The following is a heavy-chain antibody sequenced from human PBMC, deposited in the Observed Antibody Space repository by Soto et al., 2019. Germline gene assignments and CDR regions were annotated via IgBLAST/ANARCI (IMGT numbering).Heavy chain of an antibody. Sequence: QVQLVESGGGVVQPGRPLRLSCVASGFTLSNTGMHWVRQAPGKGLEWVAMISHDGSNTYYGDSVKGRFTIVRDNSWNTLYLQMDSLRPEDTSVYYCAKDWGSSGWFNWFDPWGQGTLVTVSS. CDR1: GFTLSNTG. J-gene: IGHJ5*02. CDR3: AKDWGSSGWFNWFDP. D-gene: IGHD6-19*01. CDR2: ISHDGSNT. V-gene: IGHV3-30*18.